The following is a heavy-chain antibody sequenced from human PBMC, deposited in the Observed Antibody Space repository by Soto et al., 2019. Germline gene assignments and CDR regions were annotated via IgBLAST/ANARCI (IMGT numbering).Heavy chain of an antibody. V-gene: IGHV4-38-2*01. J-gene: IGHJ4*02. CDR2: IYRSGTT. CDR1: NFSISSGYY. Sequence: SQTLSLPCVVSNFSISSGYYWGWLRQSPGKGLEWIASIYRSGTTSYNPSLKSRVTISVDPSKNQFSLMLTAVTAADTAVYYCARTHSGSYYSVFNYWGRGSLVTVSS. CDR3: ARTHSGSYYSVFNY. D-gene: IGHD1-26*01.